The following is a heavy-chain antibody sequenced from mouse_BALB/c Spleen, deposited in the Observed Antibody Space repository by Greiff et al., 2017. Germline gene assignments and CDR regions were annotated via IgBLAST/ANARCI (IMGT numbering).Heavy chain of an antibody. V-gene: IGHV5-6-4*01. CDR3: TREDYRYDVGYAMDY. CDR1: GFTFSSYT. D-gene: IGHD2-14*01. Sequence: DVKLVESGGGLVKPGGSLKLSCAASGFTFSSYTMSWVRQTPEKRLEWVATISSGGSYTYYPDSVKGRFTISRDNAKNTLYLQMSSLKSEDTAMYYCTREDYRYDVGYAMDYWGQGTSVTVSS. J-gene: IGHJ4*01. CDR2: ISSGGSYT.